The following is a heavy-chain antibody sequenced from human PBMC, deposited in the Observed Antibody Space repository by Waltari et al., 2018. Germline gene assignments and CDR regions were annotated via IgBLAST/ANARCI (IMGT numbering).Heavy chain of an antibody. CDR2: ISDNSNYI. Sequence: EVQLVESGGGLVKPGGPLRRSCAASGFTFSTYSMVWLRQAPGKGLEWVSSISDNSNYIYYADSVKGRFTISRDNTRNSLYLQMNSLRAEDTALYFCARCGGGTCYQSGAFDIWGQGTTVTVSS. J-gene: IGHJ3*02. CDR1: GFTFSTYS. D-gene: IGHD2-15*01. V-gene: IGHV3-21*01. CDR3: ARCGGGTCYQSGAFDI.